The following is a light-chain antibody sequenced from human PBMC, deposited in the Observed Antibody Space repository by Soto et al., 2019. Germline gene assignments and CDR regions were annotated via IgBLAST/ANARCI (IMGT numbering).Light chain of an antibody. CDR3: QQHSNWPLT. V-gene: IGKV3-11*01. CDR1: QSVSSN. Sequence: EIVMTQSPASLSVSPGERATLSYRASQSVSSNLAWYQQKPGQAPGLLIYEASTRATGIPARFSGSGSGTDSTLTISSLEPEDFAVYYCQQHSNWPLTFGGGTKVDIK. J-gene: IGKJ4*01. CDR2: EAS.